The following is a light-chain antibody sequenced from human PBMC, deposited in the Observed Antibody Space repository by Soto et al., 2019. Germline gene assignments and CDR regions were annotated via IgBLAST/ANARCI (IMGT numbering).Light chain of an antibody. CDR2: DVS. CDR3: SSYTSSSTLWV. V-gene: IGLV2-14*01. Sequence: QSVLTQPASVSGSPGQSITISCTGTSSDVGGYNYVSWYQQHPGKAPKVMIYDVSNRPSGVSNRFSGSKSGNTASLTISGLQAEDEADYYCSSYTSSSTLWVFGGGTKLTVL. J-gene: IGLJ3*02. CDR1: SSDVGGYNY.